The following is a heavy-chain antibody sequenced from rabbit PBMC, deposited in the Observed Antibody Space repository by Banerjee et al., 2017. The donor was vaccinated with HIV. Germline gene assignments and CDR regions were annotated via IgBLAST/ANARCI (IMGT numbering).Heavy chain of an antibody. Sequence: QEQLVESGGGLVTLGGSLKLSCKVSGIDFTTYGISWVRQAPGKGLEWIACINTSSGNTVYANCAKGRFTITKTSSTTVTLQMTSLTAADTATYFCARDLAGVIGWNFDLWGPGTLVTVS. V-gene: IGHV1S45*01. J-gene: IGHJ4*01. D-gene: IGHD4-1*01. CDR1: GIDFTTYG. CDR3: ARDLAGVIGWNFDL. CDR2: INTSSGNT.